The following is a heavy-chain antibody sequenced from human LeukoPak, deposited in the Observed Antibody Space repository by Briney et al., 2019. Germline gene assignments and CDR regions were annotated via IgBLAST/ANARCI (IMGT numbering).Heavy chain of an antibody. V-gene: IGHV3-74*01. CDR3: GRGGPGAYFDY. Sequence: PGGSLRLSCVVSGFTFSTYWMHWVRQAPGKGLVWVSRINGDGRETTYGDSVKGRFTISRDNAKNTLFLQMNSLRPEDTAVFYCGRGGPGAYFDYWGQGTLVTVSS. CDR2: INGDGRET. CDR1: GFTFSTYW. D-gene: IGHD1-14*01. J-gene: IGHJ4*02.